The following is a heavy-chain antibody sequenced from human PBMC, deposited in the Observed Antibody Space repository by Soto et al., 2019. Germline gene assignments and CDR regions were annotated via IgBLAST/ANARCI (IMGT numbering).Heavy chain of an antibody. Sequence: EVQLVESGGGLVQPGGSLRLSCAASGFTFSNYYMHWVRQAPGKGLVWVSRINSDGTYTDYADSVRGRFIISRDNAKDTLYLQMNSLRVEDTAMYDCARDRGSDFWIGPFPWGQGTLVAVSS. J-gene: IGHJ5*02. CDR1: GFTFSNYY. CDR3: ARDRGSDFWIGPFP. D-gene: IGHD3-3*01. V-gene: IGHV3-74*01. CDR2: INSDGTYT.